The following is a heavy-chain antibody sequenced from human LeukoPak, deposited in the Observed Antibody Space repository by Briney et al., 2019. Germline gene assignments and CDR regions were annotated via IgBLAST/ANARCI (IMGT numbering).Heavy chain of an antibody. CDR3: AGIDSSGYYANYYMVV. J-gene: IGHJ6*03. Sequence: AGSLRLSCAASGFTVSSNYMSWVRQAPGKGLEWVSVIYSGGSTYYADSAQGRFTLSRENSKNALYLQVNSLRAEDTAVYYCAGIDSSGYYANYYMVVWGKGTTVTISS. CDR1: GFTVSSNY. CDR2: IYSGGST. D-gene: IGHD3-22*01. V-gene: IGHV3-53*01.